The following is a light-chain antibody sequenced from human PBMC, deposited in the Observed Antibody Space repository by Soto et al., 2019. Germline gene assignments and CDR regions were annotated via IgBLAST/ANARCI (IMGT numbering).Light chain of an antibody. CDR2: TGS. CDR3: QQAHSFPLT. Sequence: DIQMTQSPSSVSASVGDRVSITCRASQGISNWLAWYQQKPGRAPKLLIYTGSSLQSGVPSRFSGTGSGTDFTLTIRSLQPEDVATYYCQQAHSFPLTFGGGAKVEIK. J-gene: IGKJ4*01. V-gene: IGKV1-12*01. CDR1: QGISNW.